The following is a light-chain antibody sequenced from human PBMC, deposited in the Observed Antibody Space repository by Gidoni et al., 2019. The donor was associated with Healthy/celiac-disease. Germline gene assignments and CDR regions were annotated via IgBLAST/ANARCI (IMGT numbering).Light chain of an antibody. CDR3: QSYDSSLSGSV. V-gene: IGLV1-40*01. Sequence: QSVLTQPPSVSGAPGQRVTISCTGSSANTGAGYDVHLYQPLPGTAPKLLIYGNSNRPSRVPDRFSGSKSGTSASLAITGLQAEDEADYYCQSYDSSLSGSVFGGGTKLTVL. CDR2: GNS. J-gene: IGLJ2*01. CDR1: SANTGAGYD.